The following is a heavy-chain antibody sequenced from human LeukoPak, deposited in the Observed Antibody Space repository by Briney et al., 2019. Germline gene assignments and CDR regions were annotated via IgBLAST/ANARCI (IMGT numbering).Heavy chain of an antibody. CDR3: ANELPPDY. J-gene: IGHJ4*02. CDR1: GFTFSSYA. CDR2: ISDSGDGT. V-gene: IGHV3-23*01. Sequence: GGSLRLSCAASGFTFSSYAMTWVRQAPGKGLEWVSGISDSGDGTYYADSVKGRFTISRDDSKNTLYLQMNSLRDEDTALYYCANELPPDYGGQGTLVTVP. D-gene: IGHD3-10*01.